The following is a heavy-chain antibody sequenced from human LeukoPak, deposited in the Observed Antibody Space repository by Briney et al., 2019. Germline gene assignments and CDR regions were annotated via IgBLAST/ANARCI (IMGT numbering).Heavy chain of an antibody. J-gene: IGHJ5*02. CDR2: ISSYYGKT. D-gene: IGHD3-3*01. CDR1: GYIFTSYG. CDR3: ARDKENSCDFWSGQGNWFDP. V-gene: IGHV1-18*01. Sequence: GASVNDSCKASGYIFTSYGVNWVRQAPGQGLEWMGWISSYYGKTHYSQELQGRVTMTTDTSTSTVYMELRSLRSDDTAVYYCARDKENSCDFWSGQGNWFDPWGQGTLVSVSS.